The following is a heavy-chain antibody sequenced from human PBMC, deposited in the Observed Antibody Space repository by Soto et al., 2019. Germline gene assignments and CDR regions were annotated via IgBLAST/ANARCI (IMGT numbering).Heavy chain of an antibody. D-gene: IGHD3-10*01. Sequence: PGGSLRLSCAASGFTFTSYGMHCVRQAPGKGLEWVAVISYDGSNKYYADSVKGRFTISRDNSKNTLYLQMNSLRAEDTAVYYCAKDRAAHYYGSGIIFEYYYYYGMDVWGQGTTVTVSS. CDR2: ISYDGSNK. V-gene: IGHV3-30*18. CDR3: AKDRAAHYYGSGIIFEYYYYYGMDV. J-gene: IGHJ6*02. CDR1: GFTFTSYG.